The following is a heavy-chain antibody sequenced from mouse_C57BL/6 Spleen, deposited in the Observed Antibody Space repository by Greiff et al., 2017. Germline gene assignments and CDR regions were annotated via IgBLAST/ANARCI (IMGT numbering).Heavy chain of an antibody. CDR1: GYTFTSYW. Sequence: VQLQQSGAELAKPGASVKLSCKASGYTFTSYWMHWVKQRPGQGLEWIGYFNPRSGYTKSNQKFKVKATLTADQSSSKAYMQLGSMTYEYSAVDYCAIGEDRYFDYWGQGTTLTVSS. V-gene: IGHV1-7*01. CDR3: AIGEDRYFDY. J-gene: IGHJ2*01. CDR2: FNPRSGYT.